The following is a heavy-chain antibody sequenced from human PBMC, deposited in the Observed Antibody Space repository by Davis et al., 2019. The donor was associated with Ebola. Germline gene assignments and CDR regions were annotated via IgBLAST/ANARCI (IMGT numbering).Heavy chain of an antibody. Sequence: GESLKISCAASGFTFSNYWMHWVRQAPGKGLVWVSRITGDETITAYADSVKGRFAISRDNAKNSLYLQMNSLRAEDTAVYHCARGGYYDSSGYSHAAFDIWGQGTMVTVSS. CDR3: ARGGYYDSSGYSHAAFDI. CDR1: GFTFSNYW. CDR2: ITGDETIT. D-gene: IGHD3-22*01. V-gene: IGHV3-74*01. J-gene: IGHJ3*02.